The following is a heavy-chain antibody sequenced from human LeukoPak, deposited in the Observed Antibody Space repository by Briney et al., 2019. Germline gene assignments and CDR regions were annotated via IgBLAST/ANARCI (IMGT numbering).Heavy chain of an antibody. CDR1: GFTFSSYW. D-gene: IGHD4-23*01. J-gene: IGHJ4*02. Sequence: PGGSLRLSCAVSGFTFSSYWMHWVRQAPGKGLVWVSRIDRDGSRINYADSVKGRFTISRDNSKNTLYLQMNSLRAEDTAVYYCAKSPLGNPFDYWGQGTLVTVSS. CDR3: AKSPLGNPFDY. V-gene: IGHV3-74*01. CDR2: IDRDGSRI.